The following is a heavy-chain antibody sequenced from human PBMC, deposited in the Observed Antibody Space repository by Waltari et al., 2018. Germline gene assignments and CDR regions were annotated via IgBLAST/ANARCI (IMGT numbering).Heavy chain of an antibody. Sequence: QVQLQESGPGLVKPSETLSLTCTVSGGSLSSYSWSWIRESPGKGLEWIGYVDYMGSTNYHPYLKSRVTISVNTSKNQFSLMVNSVTAADTAIYYCARRMGYRSSWYGWTFDSWGQGTLVTVSS. J-gene: IGHJ5*01. V-gene: IGHV4-59*01. CDR2: VDYMGST. CDR1: GGSLSSYS. D-gene: IGHD6-13*01. CDR3: ARRMGYRSSWYGWTFDS.